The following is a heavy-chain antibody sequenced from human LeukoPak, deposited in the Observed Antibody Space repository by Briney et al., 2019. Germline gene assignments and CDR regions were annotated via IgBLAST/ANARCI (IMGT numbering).Heavy chain of an antibody. V-gene: IGHV4-31*03. Sequence: PSETLSLTCTVSGGSISSGGYYWSWIRQHPGKGLEWIGYIYYSGSTHYNPSLKSRVTISVDTSKNQFSLKLSSVTAADTAVYYCARDNIVVVPAAMPGLHYYYYYGMDVWGQGTTVTVSS. D-gene: IGHD2-2*01. CDR2: IYYSGST. J-gene: IGHJ6*02. CDR3: ARDNIVVVPAAMPGLHYYYYYGMDV. CDR1: GGSISSGGYY.